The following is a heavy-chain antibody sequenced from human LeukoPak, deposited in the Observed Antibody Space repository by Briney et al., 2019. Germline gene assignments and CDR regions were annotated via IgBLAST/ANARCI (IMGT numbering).Heavy chain of an antibody. CDR1: GYTFTGYY. CDR3: ARGQGYSSSSDGNWFDP. CDR2: INPNSGGT. Sequence: ASVKVSCKASGYTFTGYYMHWVRQAPGQGLEWMGWINPNSGGTNYAQKFQGRVTMTRDTSIGTAYMELSRLRSDDTAVYYCARGQGYSSSSDGNWFDPWGQGTLVTVSS. J-gene: IGHJ5*02. D-gene: IGHD6-6*01. V-gene: IGHV1-2*02.